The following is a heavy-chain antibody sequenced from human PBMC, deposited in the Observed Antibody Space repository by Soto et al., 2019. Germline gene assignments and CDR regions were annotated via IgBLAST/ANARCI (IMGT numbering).Heavy chain of an antibody. Sequence: ASMQVSCKVSGYTLTELSMCWVRQVPGRGLEWMGGFDPEDGETIYAQKFQGRVTMTEDTSTDTDYMELSSLRSEDTAVYYCATEPPGIAAAGMDWGQGTLVTVSS. J-gene: IGHJ4*02. CDR1: GYTLTELS. V-gene: IGHV1-24*01. CDR3: ATEPPGIAAAGMD. CDR2: FDPEDGET. D-gene: IGHD6-13*01.